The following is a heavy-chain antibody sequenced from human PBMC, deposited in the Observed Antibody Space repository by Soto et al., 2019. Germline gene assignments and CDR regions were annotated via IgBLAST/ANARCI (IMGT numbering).Heavy chain of an antibody. Sequence: ASVKVSCKASGYTFTGYYMHWVRQAPGQGLEWMGWINPNSGGTNYAQKFQGWVTMTRDTSISTAYMELSRLRSDDTAVYYCARDTAMVSPLGYYYYGMDVWGQGTTVTVSS. CDR2: INPNSGGT. CDR1: GYTFTGYY. V-gene: IGHV1-2*04. CDR3: ARDTAMVSPLGYYYYGMDV. J-gene: IGHJ6*02. D-gene: IGHD5-18*01.